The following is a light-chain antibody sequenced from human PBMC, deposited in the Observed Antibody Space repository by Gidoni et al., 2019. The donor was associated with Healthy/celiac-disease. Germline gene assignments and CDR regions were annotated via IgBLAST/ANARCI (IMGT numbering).Light chain of an antibody. CDR1: SSNIGSNT. CDR2: SNN. Sequence: QSVLTQPPSASGTPGQRVTISCSGRSSNIGSNTVNWYQQLPGTAPKLLLSSNNQRPSGVPDRLSGSKSGTSASLAISGLQSEDEADYYCAAWDDSLNGWVFGGGTKLTVL. V-gene: IGLV1-44*01. J-gene: IGLJ3*02. CDR3: AAWDDSLNGWV.